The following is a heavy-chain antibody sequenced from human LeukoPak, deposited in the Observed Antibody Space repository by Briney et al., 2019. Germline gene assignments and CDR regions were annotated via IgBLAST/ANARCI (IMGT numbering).Heavy chain of an antibody. CDR2: MNPNSGNT. Sequence: ASVKVSCKASGYTFTSYDINWVRQATGQGLEWMGWMNPNSGNTGHAQKFQGRVTMTRNTSISTAYMELSSLRSEDTALYYCARAAWVSTSSKYYFDNWGQGTLVTVSS. J-gene: IGHJ4*02. V-gene: IGHV1-8*01. CDR3: ARAAWVSTSSKYYFDN. D-gene: IGHD2-21*01. CDR1: GYTFTSYD.